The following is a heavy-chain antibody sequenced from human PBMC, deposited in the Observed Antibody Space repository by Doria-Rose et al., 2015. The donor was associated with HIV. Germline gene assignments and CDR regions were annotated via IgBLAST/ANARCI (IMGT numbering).Heavy chain of an antibody. CDR1: GVSLSSPGMG. D-gene: IGHD6-13*01. V-gene: IGHV2-26*01. J-gene: IGHJ4*02. CDR2: IFSDDDR. CDR3: ARIKSSRWYHKYYFDF. Sequence: QVTLKESGPVLVKPTETLTLTCTVSGVSLSSPGMGVSWIRQPPGKALEWLANIFSDDDRSYKTSMKSRLTISRDTSRSQLVLTMTDMDPVDTATYYCARIKSSRWYHKYYFDFWGQGTLVIVSA.